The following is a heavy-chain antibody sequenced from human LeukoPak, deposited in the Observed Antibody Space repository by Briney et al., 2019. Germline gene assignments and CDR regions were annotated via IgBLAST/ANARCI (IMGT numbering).Heavy chain of an antibody. CDR1: GFTFSSYT. Sequence: GGSLRLSCAASGFTFSSYTMSWVRQAPGKGLKWVSTITTSDGNTYYADSVKGRFTVSRDNSKNTLFLQMNSLRAEDTAVYYCAKDGGLWVSAHWGDSWGRGTLVTVSS. D-gene: IGHD3-16*01. CDR2: ITTSDGNT. CDR3: AKDGGLWVSAHWGDS. J-gene: IGHJ5*01. V-gene: IGHV3-23*01.